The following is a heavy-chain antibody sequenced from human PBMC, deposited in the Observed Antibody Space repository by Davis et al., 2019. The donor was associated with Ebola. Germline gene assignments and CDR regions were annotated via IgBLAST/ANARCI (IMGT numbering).Heavy chain of an antibody. CDR1: GFTFSSYA. J-gene: IGHJ6*02. Sequence: PGGSLRLSCAASGFTFSSYAMSWVRQAPGKGLEWVSAISGSGGSTYYADSVKGRFTISRDNAKNTLYLQMNSLRAEDTGVYYCVRGTSGWIGVDVWGQGTTVTVSS. D-gene: IGHD6-19*01. CDR3: VRGTSGWIGVDV. V-gene: IGHV3-23*01. CDR2: ISGSGGST.